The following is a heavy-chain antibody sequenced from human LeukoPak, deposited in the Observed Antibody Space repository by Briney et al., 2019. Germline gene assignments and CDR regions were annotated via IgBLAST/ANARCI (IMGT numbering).Heavy chain of an antibody. Sequence: GGSLRLSCAASGFTFSAYSMSWVRQAPGKGLEWVSGITRSDTTYYADSVKGRFTISRDNSKNTLYLEMNSLRAEDTAVYYCVKNFWSDKYYYYYMDVWGKGTTVTVSS. CDR3: VKNFWSDKYYYYYMDV. D-gene: IGHD3-3*01. V-gene: IGHV3-23*01. CDR2: ITRSDTT. CDR1: GFTFSAYS. J-gene: IGHJ6*03.